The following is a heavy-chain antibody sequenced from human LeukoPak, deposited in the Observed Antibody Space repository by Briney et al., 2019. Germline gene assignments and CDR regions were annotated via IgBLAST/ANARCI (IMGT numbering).Heavy chain of an antibody. CDR3: AKDPHSYGLYYFDY. Sequence: QPGGSLRLSCAGSGFTFSSYAMSWVRQAPGKGLEWVSAISGSGGSTYYADSVKGRFTISRDNSKNTLYLQMNSLRAEDTAVYYCAKDPHSYGLYYFDYWGQGTLVTVSS. J-gene: IGHJ4*02. CDR2: ISGSGGST. D-gene: IGHD5-18*01. V-gene: IGHV3-23*01. CDR1: GFTFSSYA.